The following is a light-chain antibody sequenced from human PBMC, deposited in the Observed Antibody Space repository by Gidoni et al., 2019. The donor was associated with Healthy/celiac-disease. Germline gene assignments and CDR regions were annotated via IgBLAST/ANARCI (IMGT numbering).Light chain of an antibody. CDR2: QDS. Sequence: SYALTQPPSVSVSPGQTSSITCPGDKLGDKYACWYQRKPGQSPVLVIYQDSKRPSGIPERFSGSNSGNTATLTISGTQAMDEADYYCQAWDSKVFGGGTKLTVL. CDR1: KLGDKY. J-gene: IGLJ2*01. V-gene: IGLV3-1*01. CDR3: QAWDSKV.